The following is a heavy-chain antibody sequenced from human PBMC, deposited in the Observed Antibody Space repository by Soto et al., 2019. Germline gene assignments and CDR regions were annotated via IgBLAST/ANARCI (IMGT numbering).Heavy chain of an antibody. V-gene: IGHV3-23*01. CDR3: PPLYYDFWSGLVVRHYYYGMDV. CDR1: GFTFSSYA. D-gene: IGHD3-3*01. Sequence: PGGSLRLSCAASGFTFSSYAMSWVRQAPGKGLEWVSAISGSGGSTYYADSVKGRFTISRDNSKNTLYLQMNSLRAEDTAVYYCPPLYYDFWSGLVVRHYYYGMDVWGHGTTVPVYS. J-gene: IGHJ6*02. CDR2: ISGSGGST.